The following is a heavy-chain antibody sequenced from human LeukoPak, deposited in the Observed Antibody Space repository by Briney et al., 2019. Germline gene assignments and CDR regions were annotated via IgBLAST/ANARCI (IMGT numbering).Heavy chain of an antibody. CDR2: IYPGDSDT. Sequence: GESLKISCEGSGYSFTTYWIGWVRQMPGKGLEWMGIIYPGDSDTRYSPSFQGQVTISADKSISTAYLQWSSLKASDTAMYYCASSDDILTGYYNAFDIWGQGTMVTVSS. J-gene: IGHJ3*02. D-gene: IGHD3-9*01. V-gene: IGHV5-51*01. CDR1: GYSFTTYW. CDR3: ASSDDILTGYYNAFDI.